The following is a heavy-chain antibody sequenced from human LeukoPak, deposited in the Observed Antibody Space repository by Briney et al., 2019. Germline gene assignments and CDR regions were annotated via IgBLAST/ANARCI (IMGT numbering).Heavy chain of an antibody. D-gene: IGHD3-3*01. CDR1: GYTFSDYY. Sequence: GASVKVSCKASGYTFSDYYMHWVRQAPAQGLEWMGWISPNSVEKVYAQKFQGRVTMTRDTSNSTAYMELSRLRSDDTAVYYCARKRGVGVYRNAFDIWGQGTMVTVSS. CDR2: ISPNSVEK. V-gene: IGHV1-2*02. J-gene: IGHJ3*02. CDR3: ARKRGVGVYRNAFDI.